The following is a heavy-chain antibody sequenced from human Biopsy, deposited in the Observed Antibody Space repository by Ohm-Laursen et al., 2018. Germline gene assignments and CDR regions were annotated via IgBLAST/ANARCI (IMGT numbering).Heavy chain of an antibody. CDR3: ARVGVGAPSIDYFDS. V-gene: IGHV4-59*01. J-gene: IGHJ4*02. D-gene: IGHD1-26*01. CDR1: GGSIYNFF. CDR2: IYYSGST. Sequence: SETLSLTCTVSGGSIYNFFWSWIRQPPGKGLEWIGYIYYSGSTNYNPSLKSRVTISVDRSKNHFSLELSSVTAADTAVYDCARVGVGAPSIDYFDSWGQGALVTVSS.